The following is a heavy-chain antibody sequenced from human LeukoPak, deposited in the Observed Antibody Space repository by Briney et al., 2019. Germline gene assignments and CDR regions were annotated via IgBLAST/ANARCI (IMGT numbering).Heavy chain of an antibody. CDR2: IYSGGDT. D-gene: IGHD3-22*01. CDR3: AMMDSDYYFDY. CDR1: GFTVSRNY. J-gene: IGHJ4*02. Sequence: GGSLRLSCAASGFTVSRNYMSWVRQAPGKGLEWVSVIYSGGDTYYADSVKGRFTISRDHSKHTMYLQMNSLRADDTAVYYCAMMDSDYYFDYWGQGTLVTVSS. V-gene: IGHV3-53*01.